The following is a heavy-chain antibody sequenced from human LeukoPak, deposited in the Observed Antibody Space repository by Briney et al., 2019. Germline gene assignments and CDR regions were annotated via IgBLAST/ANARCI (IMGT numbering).Heavy chain of an antibody. CDR2: IYPGDSDT. J-gene: IGHJ4*02. Sequence: KHGESLKISCKGSGYSFTSYWIGWVRQMPGKGLEWMGIIYPGDSDTRYSPSFQGQVTISADKSISTAYLQWSSLKASDTAMYYCARHLGPRSYSGSYQAPFDYWGQGTLVTVSS. CDR1: GYSFTSYW. D-gene: IGHD1-26*01. CDR3: ARHLGPRSYSGSYQAPFDY. V-gene: IGHV5-51*01.